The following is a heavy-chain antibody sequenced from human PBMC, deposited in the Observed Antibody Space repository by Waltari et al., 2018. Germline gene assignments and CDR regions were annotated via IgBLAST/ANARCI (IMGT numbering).Heavy chain of an antibody. D-gene: IGHD3-16*01. CDR2: IWYDGSNK. J-gene: IGHJ2*01. V-gene: IGHV3-33*01. CDR3: ARGENWYFDL. Sequence: QVQLVESGGGVVQPGRSLRLSCAASGFTFSSYGMQWVRQAPGKGLEWVAVIWYDGSNKYHADSVKGRFTISRDNSKNTLYRQMNSLRAEDTAVYYCARGENWYFDLWGRGTLVTVSS. CDR1: GFTFSSYG.